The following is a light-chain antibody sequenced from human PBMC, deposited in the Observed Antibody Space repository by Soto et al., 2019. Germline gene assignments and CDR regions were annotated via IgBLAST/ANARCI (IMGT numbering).Light chain of an antibody. CDR2: EVS. J-gene: IGLJ1*01. V-gene: IGLV2-8*01. Sequence: QSALTQPASVSGSPGQSITISCTGTSSDVGGYNYVSWYQQHPGKAPKLMIYEVSKRPSGVPDRFSGSKSGNTASLTVSGLQAEDEADYYCSSYVGSNSYVFGTGTKLTVL. CDR3: SSYVGSNSYV. CDR1: SSDVGGYNY.